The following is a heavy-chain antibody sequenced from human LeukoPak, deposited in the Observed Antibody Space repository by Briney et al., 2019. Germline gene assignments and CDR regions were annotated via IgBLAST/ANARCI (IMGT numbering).Heavy chain of an antibody. CDR3: ARDCDQLIAAPWFDP. D-gene: IGHD6-6*01. CDR2: IYTSGST. J-gene: IGHJ5*02. V-gene: IGHV4-4*07. CDR1: GGSISRYY. Sequence: PSETLSLTCTVSGGSISRYYWSWIRQPAGKGLEWIGRIYTSGSTNYNPSLKSRVTMSVDTSKNQFSLKLSSVTAADTAVYYCARDCDQLIAAPWFDPWGQGTLVTVSS.